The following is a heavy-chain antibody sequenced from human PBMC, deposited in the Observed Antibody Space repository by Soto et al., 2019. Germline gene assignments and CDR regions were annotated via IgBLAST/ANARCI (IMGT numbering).Heavy chain of an antibody. CDR2: ISHDGSNA. J-gene: IGHJ4*02. Sequence: VGSLRLSCAASGFTFRYYGMHWVRHAPGKGLECVAVISHDGSNAFYADSVKGRFTISRDNSKSMLYLQMNSLKPEDTAVYYCAKDRGGDCSDNACYFGGDYWGRGNLVTVSS. CDR3: AKDRGGDCSDNACYFGGDY. CDR1: GFTFRYYG. D-gene: IGHD2-15*01. V-gene: IGHV3-30*18.